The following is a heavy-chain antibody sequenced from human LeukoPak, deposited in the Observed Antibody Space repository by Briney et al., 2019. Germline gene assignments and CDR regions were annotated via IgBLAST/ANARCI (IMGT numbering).Heavy chain of an antibody. CDR3: ATGLWRQGFAY. J-gene: IGHJ4*02. CDR2: ISGSGGTT. Sequence: QTGGSLRLSCAASGFTFSSYALTWVRQAPGKGLEWVSAISGSGGTTYYADSVKGRFTISRDNSKNTLNLQMNSLRAEDTAVYYCATGLWRQGFAYWGQGTLVTVSS. D-gene: IGHD6-25*01. V-gene: IGHV3-23*01. CDR1: GFTFSSYA.